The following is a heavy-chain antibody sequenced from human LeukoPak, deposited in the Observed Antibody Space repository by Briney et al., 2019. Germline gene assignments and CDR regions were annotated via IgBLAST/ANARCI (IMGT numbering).Heavy chain of an antibody. J-gene: IGHJ4*02. CDR2: ISYDGSNK. V-gene: IGHV3-30*03. CDR3: AFIPDMGIAAKFDY. D-gene: IGHD6-13*01. CDR1: GFTFSSYG. Sequence: GRSLRLSCAASGFTFSSYGMPWVRQAPGKGLEWVAVISYDGSNKYYADSVKGRFTISRDNSKNTLYLQMNSLRAEDTAVYYCAFIPDMGIAAKFDYWGQGTLVTVSS.